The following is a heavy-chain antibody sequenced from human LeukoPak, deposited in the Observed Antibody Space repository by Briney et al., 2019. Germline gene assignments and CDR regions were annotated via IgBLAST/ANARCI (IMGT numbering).Heavy chain of an antibody. CDR2: IYYSGST. V-gene: IGHV4-59*01. J-gene: IGHJ3*02. Sequence: PSETLSLTCTVSGGSISSYYWSWIRQPPGKGLEWIGYIYYSGSTNYNPSLKSRATISVDTSKNQFSLKLSSVTAADTAVYYCARVLLDYGDYGAFDIWGQGTMVTVSS. D-gene: IGHD4-17*01. CDR1: GGSISSYY. CDR3: ARVLLDYGDYGAFDI.